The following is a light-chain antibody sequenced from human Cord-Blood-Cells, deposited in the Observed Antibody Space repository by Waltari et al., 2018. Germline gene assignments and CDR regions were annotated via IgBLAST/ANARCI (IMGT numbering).Light chain of an antibody. CDR3: QQYDNLLFT. Sequence: DIQMTQYPSSLSPSAGDRVTITCQASQDISNYLNWYQQKPGKAPKLLIYDASNLETGVPSRFSGSGSGTDFTFTISSLQPEDIATYYCQQYDNLLFTFGPGTKVDIK. CDR2: DAS. V-gene: IGKV1-33*01. J-gene: IGKJ3*01. CDR1: QDISNY.